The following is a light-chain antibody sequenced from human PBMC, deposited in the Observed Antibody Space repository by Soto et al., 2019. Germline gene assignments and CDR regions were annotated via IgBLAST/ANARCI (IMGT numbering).Light chain of an antibody. CDR3: QQYNSYSWT. V-gene: IGKV1-5*01. Sequence: IEMTQSPSTLSASVGDRVTITCRASQSIYKWLAWYQQKPGKAPKLLIYDASSLQSGDPSRFSGSGSGTDFTLTISSLQPDDFATYYCQQYNSYSWTFAQGTKVAIK. J-gene: IGKJ1*01. CDR2: DAS. CDR1: QSIYKW.